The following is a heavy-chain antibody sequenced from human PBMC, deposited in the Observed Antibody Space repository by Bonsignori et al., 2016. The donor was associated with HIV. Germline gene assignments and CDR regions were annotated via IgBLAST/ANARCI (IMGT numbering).Heavy chain of an antibody. V-gene: IGHV4-39*07. CDR1: GGSISSSSYY. CDR2: IYYSGST. CDR3: ARVAGPTEYYFDY. J-gene: IGHJ4*02. D-gene: IGHD1-1*01. Sequence: SETLSLTCTVSGGSISSSSYYWGWIRQPPGKGLEWIGSIYYSGSTYYNPSLKSRVTISVDTSKNQFSLKLSSVTAADTAVYYCARVAGPTEYYFDYWGQGTLVTVSS.